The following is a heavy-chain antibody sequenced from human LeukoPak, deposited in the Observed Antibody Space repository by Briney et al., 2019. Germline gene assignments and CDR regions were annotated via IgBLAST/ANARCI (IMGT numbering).Heavy chain of an antibody. V-gene: IGHV3-30*04. CDR2: ISYDGSNK. CDR3: ARADWDTAMIDY. J-gene: IGHJ4*02. CDR1: GFTFSSYA. Sequence: GGSLRLSCAASGFTFSSYAMHWVRQAPGKGLEWVAVISYDGSNKYYADSVKGRFTISRDNAKNSLYLQMNSLRAEDTAVYYCARADWDTAMIDYWGQGTLVTVSS. D-gene: IGHD5-18*01.